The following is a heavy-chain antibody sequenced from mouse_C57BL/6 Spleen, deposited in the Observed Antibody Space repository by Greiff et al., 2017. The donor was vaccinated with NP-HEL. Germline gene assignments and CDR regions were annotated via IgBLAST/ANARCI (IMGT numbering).Heavy chain of an antibody. D-gene: IGHD1-1*01. Sequence: EVMLVESGGDLVKPGGSLKLSCAASGFTFSSYGMSWVRQTPDKRLEWVATISSGGSYTYYPDSVKGRFTISRDNAKNTLYLQMSSLKSEDTAMDYCARHEGSSYYFDYWGQGTTLTVSS. CDR2: ISSGGSYT. J-gene: IGHJ2*01. CDR3: ARHEGSSYYFDY. CDR1: GFTFSSYG. V-gene: IGHV5-6*02.